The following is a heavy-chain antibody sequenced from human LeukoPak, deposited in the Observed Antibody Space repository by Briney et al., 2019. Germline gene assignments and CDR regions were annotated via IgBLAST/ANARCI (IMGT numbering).Heavy chain of an antibody. D-gene: IGHD6-25*01. Sequence: GGSLRLSCAVSGFTSSRHWMSWVRQTPEKGLEWVANIKEDASEENYVDSVKGRFTISRDNAKNSLYLQMNSLRAEDTAVYYCAIAAGWDLGYWGQGTLVTVSS. CDR2: IKEDASEE. J-gene: IGHJ4*02. CDR1: GFTSSRHW. CDR3: AIAAGWDLGY. V-gene: IGHV3-7*01.